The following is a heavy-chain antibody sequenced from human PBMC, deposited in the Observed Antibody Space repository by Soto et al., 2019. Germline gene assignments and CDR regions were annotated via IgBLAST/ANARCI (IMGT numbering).Heavy chain of an antibody. J-gene: IGHJ4*02. CDR1: GGTFSSYA. CDR2: IIPIFGTA. Sequence: ASVKVSCKASGGTFSSYAISWVRQAPGQGLEWMGGIIPIFGTANYAQKFQGRVTITADESTSTAYMELSSLRSEDTAVYYCAGVPQAYCGGDCPPDYWGQGTLVTVSS. D-gene: IGHD2-21*02. V-gene: IGHV1-69*13. CDR3: AGVPQAYCGGDCPPDY.